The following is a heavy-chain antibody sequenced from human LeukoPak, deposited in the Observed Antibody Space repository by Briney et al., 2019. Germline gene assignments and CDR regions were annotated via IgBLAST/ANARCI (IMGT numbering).Heavy chain of an antibody. Sequence: ASVKVSCKASGYTFTGYYMHLVRQAPGQGLEWMGWINPNSGGTNYAQKFQGRVTMTRDTSISTAYMELSRLRSDDTAVYYCATVGYYDFWSGYSDYWGQGTLVIVSS. CDR2: INPNSGGT. D-gene: IGHD3-3*01. CDR1: GYTFTGYY. V-gene: IGHV1-2*02. J-gene: IGHJ4*02. CDR3: ATVGYYDFWSGYSDY.